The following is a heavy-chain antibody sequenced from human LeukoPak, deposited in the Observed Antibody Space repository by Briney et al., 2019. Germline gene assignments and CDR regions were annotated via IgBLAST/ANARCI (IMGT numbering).Heavy chain of an antibody. J-gene: IGHJ5*02. D-gene: IGHD6-19*01. CDR1: GGTFSSYA. V-gene: IGHV1-69*05. CDR3: ARGPPAVAATEDWFDP. CDR2: IIPIFGTA. Sequence: SVKVSGKASGGTFSSYAISWVRQAPGQGLEWMGRIIPIFGTANYAQKFQGRVTITTDESTGTAYMELSSLRSEGTAVYYCARGPPAVAATEDWFDPWGQGTLVTVSS.